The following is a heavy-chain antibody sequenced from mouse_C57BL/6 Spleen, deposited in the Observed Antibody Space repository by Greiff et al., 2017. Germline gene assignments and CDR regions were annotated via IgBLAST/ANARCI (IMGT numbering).Heavy chain of an antibody. CDR1: GYTFTDYY. CDR2: INPNNGGT. D-gene: IGHD2-4*01. Sequence: EVQLQQSGPELVKPGASVKISCKASGYTFTDYYMNWVKQSHGKSLEWIGDINPNNGGTSYNQKFKGKATLTVDKSSSTAYMELRSLTSEDSAVYYCARLGSTMITTRYFDDWGQGTTLTVSS. CDR3: ARLGSTMITTRYFDD. J-gene: IGHJ2*01. V-gene: IGHV1-26*01.